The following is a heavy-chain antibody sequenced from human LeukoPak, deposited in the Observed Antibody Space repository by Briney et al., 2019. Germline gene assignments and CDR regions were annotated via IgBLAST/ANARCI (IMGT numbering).Heavy chain of an antibody. V-gene: IGHV3-11*01. CDR1: GFTFSDYY. Sequence: AGGSLRLSCAASGFTFSDYYMSRIRQAPGKGLEWVSYISSSGSTIYYADSVKGRFTISRDNAKNSLYLQMNSLRAEDTAVYYCAGSRPIIRYFDWGGMDVWGQGTTVTVSS. D-gene: IGHD3-9*01. J-gene: IGHJ6*02. CDR2: ISSSGSTI. CDR3: AGSRPIIRYFDWGGMDV.